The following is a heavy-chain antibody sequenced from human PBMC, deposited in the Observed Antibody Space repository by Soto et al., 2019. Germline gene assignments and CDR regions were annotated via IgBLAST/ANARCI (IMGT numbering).Heavy chain of an antibody. Sequence: SVKVSCKACGVTFTSSAMQWVRQARGQRLEWIGWIVVGSGNTNYAQKFQERVTITRDMSTSTAYMELSSLRVEDTAVYYCAKDPTSYDSSAQVDSWGKGTLVTVSS. CDR2: IVVGSGNT. J-gene: IGHJ4*02. V-gene: IGHV1-58*02. CDR1: GVTFTSSA. CDR3: AKDPTSYDSSAQVDS. D-gene: IGHD3-22*01.